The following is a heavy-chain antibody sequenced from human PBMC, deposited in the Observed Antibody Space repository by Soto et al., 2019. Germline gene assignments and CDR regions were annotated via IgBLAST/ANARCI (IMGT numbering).Heavy chain of an antibody. D-gene: IGHD6-13*01. CDR2: INHSGST. CDR3: ARVSPYSSSWYYFDY. CDR1: GGSFSGYY. J-gene: IGHJ4*02. V-gene: IGHV4-34*01. Sequence: SETLSLTCAVYGGSFSGYYWSWIRQPPGKGLEWIGEINHSGSTNYNPSLKSRVTISVDTSKNQFSLKLSSVTAADTAVYYCARVSPYSSSWYYFDYWGQGTLATVSS.